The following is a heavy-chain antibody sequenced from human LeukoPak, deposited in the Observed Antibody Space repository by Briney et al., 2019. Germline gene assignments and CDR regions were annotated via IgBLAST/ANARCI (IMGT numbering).Heavy chain of an antibody. CDR3: AKDTTFGWYEGYYFDY. Sequence: PGGSLRLSCAASGFTFSSYGMHWVRQAPGKGLEWVAVISYDGSNKYYADSVKGRFTISRDNSKNTLYLQMNSLRAEDTAVYYCAKDTTFGWYEGYYFDYWGQGTLVTVSS. J-gene: IGHJ4*02. D-gene: IGHD6-19*01. CDR2: ISYDGSNK. V-gene: IGHV3-30*18. CDR1: GFTFSSYG.